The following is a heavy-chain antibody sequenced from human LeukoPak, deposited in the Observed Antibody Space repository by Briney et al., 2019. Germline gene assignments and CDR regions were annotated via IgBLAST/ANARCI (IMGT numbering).Heavy chain of an antibody. Sequence: SETLSLTCTVSGGSISSSSYYWGWIRQPPGKGLEWIGSIYYSGSTYYNPSLKSRVTISVDTSKNQFSLKLSSVTAADTAVYFCARDLLIADAFAVWGQGTMVTVSS. J-gene: IGHJ3*01. CDR3: ARDLLIADAFAV. CDR2: IYYSGST. V-gene: IGHV4-39*07. CDR1: GGSISSSSYY.